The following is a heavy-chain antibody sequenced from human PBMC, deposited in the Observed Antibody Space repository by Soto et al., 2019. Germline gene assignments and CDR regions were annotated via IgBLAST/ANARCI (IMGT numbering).Heavy chain of an antibody. D-gene: IGHD4-17*01. Sequence: GASVKVSCKASGYTFTSYGISWVRQAPGQGLEWMGWISAYNGNTNYAQKLQGRVTMTTDTSTSTAYIELSSLRSEDTAVYYCARLSSYGGPGVDYWGQGTLVTVSA. V-gene: IGHV1-18*01. CDR1: GYTFTSYG. J-gene: IGHJ4*02. CDR2: ISAYNGNT. CDR3: ARLSSYGGPGVDY.